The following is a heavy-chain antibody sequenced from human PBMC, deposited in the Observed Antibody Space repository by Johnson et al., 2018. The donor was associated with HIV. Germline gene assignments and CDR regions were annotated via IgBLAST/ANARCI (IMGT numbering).Heavy chain of an antibody. V-gene: IGHV3-11*04. Sequence: QVQLVESGGGLVKPGGSLRLSCAASGFTFSNAWMSWVRQAPGKGLEWVSAISGSGNTIYYADSVKGRITVSRDNAKNSLYQQMNSLRAEDTAVYYYGSGNAFDMWGQGTMVTVSS. J-gene: IGHJ3*02. CDR1: GFTFSNAW. CDR3: GSGNAFDM. CDR2: ISGSGNTI.